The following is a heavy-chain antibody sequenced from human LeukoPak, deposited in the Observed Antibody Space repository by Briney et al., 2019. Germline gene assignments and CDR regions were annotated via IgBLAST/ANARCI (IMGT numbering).Heavy chain of an antibody. Sequence: PGGSLRLSCAASGFTFRSYGMSWVRQAPGKGLEWVSSISSSSSYIYYADSVKGRFTISRDNAKNSLYLQMSSLRAEDTAVYYCAREGVGVTHPFDYWGQGTLVTVSS. D-gene: IGHD4-23*01. CDR3: AREGVGVTHPFDY. CDR1: GFTFRSYG. V-gene: IGHV3-21*01. J-gene: IGHJ4*02. CDR2: ISSSSSYI.